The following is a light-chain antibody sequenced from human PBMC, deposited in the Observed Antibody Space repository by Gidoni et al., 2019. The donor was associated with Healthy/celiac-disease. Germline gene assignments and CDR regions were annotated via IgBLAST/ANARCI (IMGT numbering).Light chain of an antibody. Sequence: IVLTQSPGTLSLSPGERATISCRASQSVSSSYLAWYQQKPGQAPRPLIYGASSRATGIPDRFSGSGSGTDFTLTISRLEPEDCAVYYCQQYGSSPQTFGQGTKVEIK. V-gene: IGKV3-20*01. J-gene: IGKJ1*01. CDR2: GAS. CDR3: QQYGSSPQT. CDR1: QSVSSSY.